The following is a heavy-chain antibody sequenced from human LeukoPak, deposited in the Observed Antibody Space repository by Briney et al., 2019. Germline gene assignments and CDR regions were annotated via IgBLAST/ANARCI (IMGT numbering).Heavy chain of an antibody. CDR2: ISGSGSDGST. CDR1: GFTFSSYG. CDR3: ARTGGNSFDLPLDY. V-gene: IGHV3-23*01. Sequence: PGGSLRLSCAASGFTFSSYGMSWVRQAPGKGLEWVSGISGSGSDGSTYYADSVKGRFTISRDNSKNTLYLQMNSLRAEDTAVYYCARTGGNSFDLPLDYWGQGTLVTVSS. J-gene: IGHJ4*02. D-gene: IGHD4-23*01.